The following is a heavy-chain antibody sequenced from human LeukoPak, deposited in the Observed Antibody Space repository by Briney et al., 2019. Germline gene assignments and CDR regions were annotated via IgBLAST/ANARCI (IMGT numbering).Heavy chain of an antibody. CDR2: IIPIFGTA. V-gene: IGHV1-69*13. D-gene: IGHD1-26*01. Sequence: SVKVSCKASGGTFSSYAISWVRQAPGQGLEWMGGIIPIFGTANYAQKFQGRVTITADESTSTAYMELSSLRSEDTAVYYCAREWELSNALIWFDPWGQGTLVTVSS. CDR3: AREWELSNALIWFDP. J-gene: IGHJ5*02. CDR1: GGTFSSYA.